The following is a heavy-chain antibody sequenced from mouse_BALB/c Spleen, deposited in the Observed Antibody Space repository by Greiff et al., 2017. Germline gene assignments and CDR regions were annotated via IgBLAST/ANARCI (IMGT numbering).Heavy chain of an antibody. Sequence: VQLQQPGAELVKPGASVKLSCKASGYTFTSYWMHWVKQRPGQGLEWIGEINPSNGRTNYNEKFKSKATLTVDKSSSTAYMQLSSLTSEDSAVYYCARRNYYGPHWYVDVWGAGTTVTVSS. J-gene: IGHJ1*01. CDR1: GYTFTSYW. CDR2: INPSNGRT. CDR3: ARRNYYGPHWYVDV. D-gene: IGHD1-1*01. V-gene: IGHV1S81*02.